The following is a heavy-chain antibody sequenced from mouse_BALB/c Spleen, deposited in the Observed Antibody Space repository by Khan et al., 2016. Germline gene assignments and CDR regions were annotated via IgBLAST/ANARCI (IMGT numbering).Heavy chain of an antibody. CDR1: GFDFSRYW. CDR2: INPDSSTI. Sequence: EVKLHESGGGLVQPGGSLKLSCAASGFDFSRYWMSWVRQAPGKGLEWIGEINPDSSTINYTPSLKDKFIISRDNAKNTLYLQMSKVRSEDTALYYCARREITGFAYWGQGTLVTVSA. V-gene: IGHV4-1*02. CDR3: ARREITGFAY. D-gene: IGHD2-4*01. J-gene: IGHJ3*01.